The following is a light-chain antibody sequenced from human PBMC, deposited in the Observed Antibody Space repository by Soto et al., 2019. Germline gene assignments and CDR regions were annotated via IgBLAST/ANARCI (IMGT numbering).Light chain of an antibody. J-gene: IGKJ1*01. Sequence: VMTQAPATLSVSPGEGATLSCRASQTVNNNVAWYQQKPGQAPRLLIYDASNRATGFPDRFSGSGSGTGFTLTISTLEPEDFAVYYCEQYGSSPRTFGQGTKVDIK. CDR3: EQYGSSPRT. CDR2: DAS. CDR1: QTVNNN. V-gene: IGKV3-20*01.